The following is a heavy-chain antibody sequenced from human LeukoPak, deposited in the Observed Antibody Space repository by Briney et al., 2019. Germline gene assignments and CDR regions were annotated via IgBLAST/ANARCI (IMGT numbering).Heavy chain of an antibody. CDR1: GFTFSSHS. J-gene: IGHJ5*02. CDR2: ISTSSSYI. CDR3: ARGSSNIAARNNWFDP. V-gene: IGHV3-21*01. D-gene: IGHD6-6*01. Sequence: GGSLRLSCVASGFTFSSHSMNWVRQAPGKGLEWVSSISTSSSYIDYADSVKGRFTISRDNAKNSLYLQMNSLRAEDTAVYYCARGSSNIAARNNWFDPWGQGTLVTVSS.